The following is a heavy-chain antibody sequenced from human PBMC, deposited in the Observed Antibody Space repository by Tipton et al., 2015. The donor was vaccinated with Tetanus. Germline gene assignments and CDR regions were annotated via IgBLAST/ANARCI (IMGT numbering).Heavy chain of an antibody. CDR3: ATQTDNWFDP. J-gene: IGHJ5*02. CDR1: GDSLYRSSHY. V-gene: IGHV4-39*01. Sequence: TLSLTCTVSGDSLYRSSHYWAWVRQPPGKGLEWIGTIYHSGTTYYNASLESRVTISIDTSKRQISMKLTSVTAADTAVYYCATQTDNWFDPWGQGILVTVSS. CDR2: IYHSGTT.